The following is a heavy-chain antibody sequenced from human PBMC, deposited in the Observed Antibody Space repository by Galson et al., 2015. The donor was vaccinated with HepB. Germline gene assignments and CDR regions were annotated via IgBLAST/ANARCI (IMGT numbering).Heavy chain of an antibody. CDR3: ARDRDGDYGPSKYKDFDY. V-gene: IGHV1-69*13. D-gene: IGHD4-17*01. CDR2: IIPIFGTA. Sequence: SVKVSCKASGGTFSSYAISWVRQAPGQGLEWMGGIIPIFGTANYAQKFQGRVTITADESTSTAYMELSSLRAEDTAVYYCARDRDGDYGPSKYKDFDYWGQGTLVTVSS. J-gene: IGHJ4*02. CDR1: GGTFSSYA.